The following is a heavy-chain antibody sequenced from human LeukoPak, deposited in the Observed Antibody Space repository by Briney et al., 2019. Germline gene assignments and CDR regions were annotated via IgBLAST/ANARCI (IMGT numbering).Heavy chain of an antibody. CDR3: ARCGPGSTSCYNKGNIGMDV. CDR1: GYTFTSYA. Sequence: GASVKVSCKSSGYTFTSYAMHWVRQAPGQKLEWMGWINAGNGDTKYPQKFQGRVTITRDTSASTAYMELSSLRSEDTAVYYCARCGPGSTSCYNKGNIGMDVWGKGTTVTVSS. D-gene: IGHD2-2*02. CDR2: INAGNGDT. J-gene: IGHJ6*04. V-gene: IGHV1-3*01.